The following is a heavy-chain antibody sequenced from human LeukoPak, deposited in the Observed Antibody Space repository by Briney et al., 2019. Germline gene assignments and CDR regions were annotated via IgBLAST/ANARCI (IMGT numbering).Heavy chain of an antibody. CDR1: GYTFTGYY. D-gene: IGHD3-3*01. Sequence: ASVTVSCKASGYTFTGYYMHWVRQAPGQGLEWMGWINPNSGGTNYAQKFQGRVTMTRDTSISTAYMELSRLRSDDTAVYYCARVGIRFLEWLPSTWGQGTLVTVSS. CDR2: INPNSGGT. CDR3: ARVGIRFLEWLPST. V-gene: IGHV1-2*02. J-gene: IGHJ5*02.